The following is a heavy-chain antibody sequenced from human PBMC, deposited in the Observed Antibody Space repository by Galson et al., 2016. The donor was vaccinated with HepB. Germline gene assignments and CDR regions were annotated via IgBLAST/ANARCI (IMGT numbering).Heavy chain of an antibody. Sequence: SLRLSCAASGFTFSDYAMHWVRQAPGKGLEWVSLTWPDGSQKYYADSVKGRFTISRDNAKNSLYLQMNSLRAEDTAVYYCASYPGYFPGNWGQGTLVTVSS. CDR1: GFTFSDYA. D-gene: IGHD3-9*01. J-gene: IGHJ1*01. CDR2: TWPDGSQK. CDR3: ASYPGYFPGN. V-gene: IGHV3-33*03.